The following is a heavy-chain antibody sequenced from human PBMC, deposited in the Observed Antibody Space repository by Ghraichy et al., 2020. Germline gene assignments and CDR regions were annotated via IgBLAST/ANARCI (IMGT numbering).Heavy chain of an antibody. J-gene: IGHJ3*02. Sequence: GGSLRLSCAASGFTFSSYWMHWVRQAPGKGLVWVSRINSDGSSTSYADSVKGRFTISRDNAKNTLYLQMNSLRAEDTAVYYCARVRDSSGYDAFDIWGQGTMVTVSS. V-gene: IGHV3-74*01. CDR2: INSDGSST. CDR3: ARVRDSSGYDAFDI. D-gene: IGHD3-22*01. CDR1: GFTFSSYW.